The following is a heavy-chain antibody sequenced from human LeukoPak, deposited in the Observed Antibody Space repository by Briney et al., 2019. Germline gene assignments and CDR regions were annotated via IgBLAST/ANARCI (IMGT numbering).Heavy chain of an antibody. CDR3: AKRAPGGAVAVAYFDY. J-gene: IGHJ4*02. CDR1: GFTFSSYW. D-gene: IGHD6-19*01. CDR2: IKQDGSEK. V-gene: IGHV3-7*03. Sequence: GGSLRLSCAASGFTFSSYWMNWVRQAPGKGLEWVANIKQDGSEKYYVDSVKGRFTISRDNAQNSLYLQMNSLRVEDTAVYYCAKRAPGGAVAVAYFDYWGQGTLVTVSS.